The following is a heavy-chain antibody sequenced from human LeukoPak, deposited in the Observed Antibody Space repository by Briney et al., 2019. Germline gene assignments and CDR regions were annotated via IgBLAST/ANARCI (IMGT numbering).Heavy chain of an antibody. V-gene: IGHV7-4-1*02. CDR2: INTNTVNP. J-gene: IGHJ6*03. CDR3: ARIGNPHFYYYMDV. CDR1: GYTFTSYA. Sequence: ASVKVSCKASGYTFTSYAMNWVRQAPGQGLEWIGWINTNTVNPTYAQGFTGRFVFSLDTSVSTAYLQISSLKAEDTAVYYCARIGNPHFYYYMDVWGQGTTVTVSS.